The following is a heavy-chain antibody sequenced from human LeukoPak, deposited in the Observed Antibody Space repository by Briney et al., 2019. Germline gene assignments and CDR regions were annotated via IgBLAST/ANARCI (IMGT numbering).Heavy chain of an antibody. J-gene: IGHJ4*02. V-gene: IGHV3-30*18. D-gene: IGHD6-19*01. CDR1: GFTFSSYG. Sequence: GRSLRLSCAASGFTFSSYGMHWVRQAPGKGLEWVAVISYDGSNKYYADSVKGRFTISRDNSKNTLYLQTNSLRAEDTAVYYCAKDRLAVALGPHFDYWGQGTLVTVSS. CDR2: ISYDGSNK. CDR3: AKDRLAVALGPHFDY.